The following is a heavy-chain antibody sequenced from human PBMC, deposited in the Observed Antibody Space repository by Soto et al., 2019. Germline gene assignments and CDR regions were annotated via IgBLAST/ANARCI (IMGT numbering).Heavy chain of an antibody. V-gene: IGHV1-69*13. D-gene: IGHD6-19*01. Sequence: ASVKVSCKASGGTFSSYAISWVRQAPGQGLEWMGGIIPIFGTANYAQKFQGRVTITADESTSTAYMELSSLRSEDTAVYYCASGQQWLVREYYFDYWGQGTLVTVSS. J-gene: IGHJ4*02. CDR2: IIPIFGTA. CDR1: GGTFSSYA. CDR3: ASGQQWLVREYYFDY.